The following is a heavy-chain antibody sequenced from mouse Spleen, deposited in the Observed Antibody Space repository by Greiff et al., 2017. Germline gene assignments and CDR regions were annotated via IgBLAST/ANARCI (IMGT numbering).Heavy chain of an antibody. V-gene: IGHV3-6*01. D-gene: IGHD2-12*01. CDR3: ARDYANAY. CDR1: GYSITSGYY. Sequence: EVQLQESGPGLVKPSQSLSLTCSVTGYSITSGYYWNWIRQFPGNKLEWMGYISYDGINNYNPSLKNRISITRDTSKNQFFLKLNSVTTEDTATYYCARDYANAYWGQGTLVTVSA. J-gene: IGHJ3*01. CDR2: ISYDGIN.